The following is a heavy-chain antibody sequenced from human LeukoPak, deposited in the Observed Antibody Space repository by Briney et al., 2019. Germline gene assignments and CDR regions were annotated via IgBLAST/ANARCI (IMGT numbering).Heavy chain of an antibody. CDR1: GFTFDDYA. J-gene: IGHJ5*02. CDR3: AKVRLRYSSADWFDP. V-gene: IGHV3-9*01. Sequence: PGGSLRLSCAASGFTFDDYAMHWVRQAPGKGLEWVSGISWNSGSIGYADSVKGRFTISRDNAKNSLYLQMNSLRAEDTALYYCAKVRLRYSSADWFDPWGQGTLVTVSP. D-gene: IGHD3-9*01. CDR2: ISWNSGSI.